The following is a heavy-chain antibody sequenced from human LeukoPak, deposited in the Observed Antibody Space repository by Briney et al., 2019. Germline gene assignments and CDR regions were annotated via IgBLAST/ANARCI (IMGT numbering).Heavy chain of an antibody. V-gene: IGHV1-69*04. D-gene: IGHD2-15*01. Sequence: SVKVSCKASGVTFSGYTISWVRQAPRQGLEWMGRIITILGIANYAQKFKGRVTITADKSTSTAYMELSSVRSEDTAVYYCARDGYCSGGSCSSFHYYYYYGMDVWGQGTTVTVSS. CDR2: IITILGIA. CDR1: GVTFSGYT. CDR3: ARDGYCSGGSCSSFHYYYYYGMDV. J-gene: IGHJ6*02.